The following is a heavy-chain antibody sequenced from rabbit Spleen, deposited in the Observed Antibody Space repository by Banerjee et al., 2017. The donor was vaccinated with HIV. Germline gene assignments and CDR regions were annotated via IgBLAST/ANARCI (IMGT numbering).Heavy chain of an antibody. D-gene: IGHD1-1*01. Sequence: QEQLVESGGGLVKPGASLTLTCTASGFSFNSGDWMYWVRQAPGKGLELIGCIYVTSGSTWFASWVNGRFSISRSTSLNTVDLKMTSLTAADTATYFCAGDLDCVSGWNFGWWGQGTLVTVS. V-gene: IGHV1S43*01. CDR1: GFSFNSGDW. CDR3: AGDLDCVSGWNFGW. J-gene: IGHJ3*01. CDR2: IYVTSGST.